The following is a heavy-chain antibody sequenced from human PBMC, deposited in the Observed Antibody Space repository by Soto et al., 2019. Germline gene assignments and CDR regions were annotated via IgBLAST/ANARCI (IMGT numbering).Heavy chain of an antibody. D-gene: IGHD3-3*01. J-gene: IGHJ6*02. Sequence: GGSLRLSCAASGFTFSSYGMHWVRQAPGKGLEWVAVIWYDGSNKYYADSVKGRFTISRDNSKNTLYLQMNSLRAEDTAVYYCARDPLLYDFWSGYYLSEYGMDVWGQGTTVTVSS. CDR1: GFTFSSYG. V-gene: IGHV3-33*01. CDR2: IWYDGSNK. CDR3: ARDPLLYDFWSGYYLSEYGMDV.